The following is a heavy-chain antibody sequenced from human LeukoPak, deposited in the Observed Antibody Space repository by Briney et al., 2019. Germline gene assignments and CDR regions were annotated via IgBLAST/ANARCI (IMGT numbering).Heavy chain of an antibody. V-gene: IGHV3-23*01. CDR3: ATHGSAHYYMDV. D-gene: IGHD2-2*03. CDR2: ISGSGSGT. Sequence: GGSLRLSCAASGFTFSSYGMSWVRRAPGKGLEWVSGISGSGSGTYYADSVKGRFTISRDNSKNTLYLQMNSLRAEDTAVYYCATHGSAHYYMDVWGKGTTVTISS. CDR1: GFTFSSYG. J-gene: IGHJ6*03.